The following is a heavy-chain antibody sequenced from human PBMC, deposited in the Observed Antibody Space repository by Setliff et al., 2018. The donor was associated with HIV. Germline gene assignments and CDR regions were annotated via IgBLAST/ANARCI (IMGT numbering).Heavy chain of an antibody. J-gene: IGHJ4*02. Sequence: ASVKVSCKASGYTFTSYGISWVRQAPGQGLEWMGWISAYNGNTNYAQKLQGRVTMTTDTATSIAYMELRSLRSDDTAVYYCATELFIVVAGHTPTFDYWGQGTLVTVSS. CDR3: ATELFIVVAGHTPTFDY. V-gene: IGHV1-18*01. CDR1: GYTFTSYG. CDR2: ISAYNGNT. D-gene: IGHD6-19*01.